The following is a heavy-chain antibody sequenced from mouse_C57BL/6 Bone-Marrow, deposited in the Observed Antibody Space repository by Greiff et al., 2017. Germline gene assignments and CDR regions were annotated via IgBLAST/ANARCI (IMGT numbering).Heavy chain of an antibody. CDR1: GFSFTDYY. V-gene: IGHV7-3*01. CDR3: ASLTFYAMDY. J-gene: IGHJ4*01. D-gene: IGHD4-1*01. Sequence: EVKLMESGGGLVQPGGSLSLSCAASGFSFTDYYMSWVRQPPGKALEWLGFIRNKANGYTTEYSASVKGRFTISRDNSQSILYLQMNALRAEDRATYYCASLTFYAMDYWGQGTSVTVSS. CDR2: IRNKANGYTT.